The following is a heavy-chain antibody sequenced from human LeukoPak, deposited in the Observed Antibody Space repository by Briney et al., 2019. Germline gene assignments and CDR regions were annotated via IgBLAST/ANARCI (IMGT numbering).Heavy chain of an antibody. CDR3: ARERKTYYYDSSGYYSSRRVDY. Sequence: SVKVSCKASGGTFSSYAISWVRQAPGQGLEWMGRIIPIFGTANYAQKFQGRVTITTDESTSTAYMELSSLRSEDTAVYYCARERKTYYYDSSGYYSSRRVDYWGQGTLVTVSS. V-gene: IGHV1-69*05. CDR1: GGTFSSYA. CDR2: IIPIFGTA. J-gene: IGHJ4*02. D-gene: IGHD3-22*01.